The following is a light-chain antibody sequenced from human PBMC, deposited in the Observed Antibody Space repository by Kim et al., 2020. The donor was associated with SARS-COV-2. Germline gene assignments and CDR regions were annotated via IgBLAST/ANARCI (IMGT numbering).Light chain of an antibody. CDR2: AAS. J-gene: IGKJ4*01. CDR1: QGVSNY. CDR3: QKYHSVPLT. V-gene: IGKV1-27*01. Sequence: DIQLTQSPTSLSASVGDRVTITCRASQGVSNYLAWYQQKPGKVPKVLIYAASTLQSGVPSRFGGSGFGTDFTLTITSLQPEDVATYYCQKYHSVPLTFVGGTKVEIK.